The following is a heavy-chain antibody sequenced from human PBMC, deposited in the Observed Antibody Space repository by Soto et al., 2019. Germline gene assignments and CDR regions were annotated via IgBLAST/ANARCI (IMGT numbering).Heavy chain of an antibody. J-gene: IGHJ6*03. CDR3: ARGGISHWAYFYYMDV. D-gene: IGHD2-21*01. V-gene: IGHV4-34*01. CDR1: CGSLSDYF. Sequence: SETLSLTCVVSCGSLSDYFWSWVRQPPGMALEWIGEINHLGSINYNPSLKSRVTMSVDTSKNQFSLTLNSVTAADTATYYCARGGISHWAYFYYMDVWDRGTTVTVS. CDR2: INHLGSI.